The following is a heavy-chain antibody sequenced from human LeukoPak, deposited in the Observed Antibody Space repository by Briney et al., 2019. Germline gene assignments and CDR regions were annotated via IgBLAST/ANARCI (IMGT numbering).Heavy chain of an antibody. CDR1: GYSISTGYY. CDR2: IYHSGIT. Sequence: SETLSLTCTVSGYSISTGYYWGWIRQPPGMGLEWIGIIYHSGITFYNSSLKRRVTISVDTSKNQFSLKLNSVTATDTAVYYCARYYPGSWTSAFDIWGQGTMVTVSS. J-gene: IGHJ3*02. CDR3: ARYYPGSWTSAFDI. V-gene: IGHV4-38-2*02. D-gene: IGHD1-26*01.